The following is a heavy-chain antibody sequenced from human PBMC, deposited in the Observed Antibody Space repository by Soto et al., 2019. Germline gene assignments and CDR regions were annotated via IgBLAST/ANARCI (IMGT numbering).Heavy chain of an antibody. CDR3: ARGITIFGVVIPSWFDP. V-gene: IGHV4-59*01. D-gene: IGHD3-3*01. Sequence: QVQLQESGPGLVKPSETLSLTCTVSGGSISSYYWSWIRQPPGKGLEWIGYIYYSGSTNYNPSLKSRVPISVDTSKNQFSLKLSSVTAADTAVYYCARGITIFGVVIPSWFDPWGQGTLVTVSS. CDR2: IYYSGST. J-gene: IGHJ5*02. CDR1: GGSISSYY.